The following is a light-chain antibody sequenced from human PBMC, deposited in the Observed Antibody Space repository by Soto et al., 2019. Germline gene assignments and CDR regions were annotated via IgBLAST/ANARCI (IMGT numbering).Light chain of an antibody. CDR3: LLVYDGVAV. V-gene: IGLV7-46*01. CDR1: TGDVTNGRW. Sequence: QAVVTQEPSLTVSPGGTVTLTCGSSTGDVTNGRWPYWFQQRPGQVPRTLIHDTSNKHSWTPARFSGSLLGGKAALTLSGVQPEDEAAYSCLLVYDGVAVFGGGTQLTVL. CDR2: DTS. J-gene: IGLJ7*01.